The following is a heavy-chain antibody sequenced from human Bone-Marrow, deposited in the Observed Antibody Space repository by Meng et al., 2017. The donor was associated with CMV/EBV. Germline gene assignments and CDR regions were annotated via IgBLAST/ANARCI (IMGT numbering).Heavy chain of an antibody. D-gene: IGHD3-16*02. CDR2: MNPNSGNT. CDR3: ARDVGSTQIVGGDFDP. V-gene: IGHV1-8*01. CDR1: GYTFTSYD. J-gene: IGHJ5*02. Sequence: ASVKVSCKASGYTFTSYDINWVRQATGQGLEWMGWMNPNSGNTGYAQKFQGRVTMTRNTSISTAYMELSSLRSEDTAVYYCARDVGSTQIVGGDFDPWGQGTLVTVSS.